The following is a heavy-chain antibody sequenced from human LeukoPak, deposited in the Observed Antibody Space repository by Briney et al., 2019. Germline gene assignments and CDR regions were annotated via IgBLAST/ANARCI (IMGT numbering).Heavy chain of an antibody. CDR2: IKQDGSEK. Sequence: GGSLRLSCAASGFTFSSYSMSWVRQAPGKGLEWVANIKQDGSEKYYVDSVKGRFTISRDNAKNSLYLQMNSLRAEDTAVYYCARDIRVAGNFDYWGQGTLVTVSS. V-gene: IGHV3-7*01. D-gene: IGHD6-19*01. CDR3: ARDIRVAGNFDY. CDR1: GFTFSSYS. J-gene: IGHJ4*02.